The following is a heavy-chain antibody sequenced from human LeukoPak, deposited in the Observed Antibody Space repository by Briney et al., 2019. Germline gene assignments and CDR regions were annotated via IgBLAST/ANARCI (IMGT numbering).Heavy chain of an antibody. D-gene: IGHD2-15*01. CDR3: ARVSWYCSGGSCYPNWFDP. V-gene: IGHV4-59*01. CDR1: GGSISSYY. J-gene: IGHJ5*02. Sequence: PSETLSLTCTVSGGSISSYYWSWIRQPPGKGLEWIGYIYYSGSTNYNPSLKSRVTISVDTSKNQFSLKLSSVTAADTAVYYCARVSWYCSGGSCYPNWFDPWGQGTLVTVSS. CDR2: IYYSGST.